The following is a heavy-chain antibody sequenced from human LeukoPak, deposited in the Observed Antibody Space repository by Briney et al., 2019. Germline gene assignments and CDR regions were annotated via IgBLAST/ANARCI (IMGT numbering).Heavy chain of an antibody. V-gene: IGHV3-7*01. D-gene: IGHD3-10*01. Sequence: PGGSLRLSCVASGFTFSSYWMSWVRQAPGKGLEWAANIKQDGSEKYYVDSVKGRFTISRDNAKNSLYLQMNSLRAEDTAVYYCARYYYGSGSYYFDYWGQGTLVTVSS. CDR1: GFTFSSYW. CDR2: IKQDGSEK. J-gene: IGHJ4*02. CDR3: ARYYYGSGSYYFDY.